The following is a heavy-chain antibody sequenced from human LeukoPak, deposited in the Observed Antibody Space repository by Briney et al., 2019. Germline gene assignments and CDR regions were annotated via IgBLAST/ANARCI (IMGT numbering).Heavy chain of an antibody. CDR3: AKDSAPTYIVVVPAAMEGGFDY. Sequence: GGSLRLSCAASGFTLSSYAMSWVRQAPGKGLEWVSAISGSGGSTYYADSVKGRFTISRDNSKNTLYLQMNSLRAEDTAVYYCAKDSAPTYIVVVPAAMEGGFDYWGQGTLVTVSS. CDR1: GFTLSSYA. D-gene: IGHD2-2*01. J-gene: IGHJ4*02. CDR2: ISGSGGST. V-gene: IGHV3-23*01.